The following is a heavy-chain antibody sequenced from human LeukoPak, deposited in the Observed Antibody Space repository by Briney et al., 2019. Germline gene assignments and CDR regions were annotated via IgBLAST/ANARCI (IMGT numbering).Heavy chain of an antibody. V-gene: IGHV3-23*01. D-gene: IGHD6-13*01. CDR3: AKCYSSSWYDYADY. CDR2: ISGSGGST. J-gene: IGHJ4*02. CDR1: GFTFSSYA. Sequence: GGSLRLSCAASGFTFSSYAMGWVRQAPGKGLEWVSTISGSGGSTYYADSVKGRFTISRDNFKNTLYLQMNSLRAEDTAVYYCAKCYSSSWYDYADYWGQGTLVTVSS.